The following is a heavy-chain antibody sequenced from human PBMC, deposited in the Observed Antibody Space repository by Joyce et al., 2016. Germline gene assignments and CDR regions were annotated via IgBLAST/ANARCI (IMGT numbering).Heavy chain of an antibody. CDR2: IWYDESSK. CDR3: ARSRITWYNWFDP. Sequence: QVQLVESGGGVVQPGRSLRLSCGASGFNFSRNGMQWVRQAPGKGLEWGATIWYDESSKYYADSVKGRFTISRDNSNNTLYLHMNNLRAEDTAVYYCARSRITWYNWFDPWGQGTLVTVSS. D-gene: IGHD6-13*01. V-gene: IGHV3-33*01. CDR1: GFNFSRNG. J-gene: IGHJ5*02.